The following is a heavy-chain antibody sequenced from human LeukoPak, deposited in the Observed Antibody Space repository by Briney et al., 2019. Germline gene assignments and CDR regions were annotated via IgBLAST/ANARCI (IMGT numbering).Heavy chain of an antibody. D-gene: IGHD3-9*01. V-gene: IGHV1-2*02. J-gene: IGHJ5*02. CDR2: INFNNDET. CDR1: GYTFTDYY. Sequence: GASVKVPCKASGYTFTDYYIHWVRQAPGQGLEWMGWINFNNDETFYAQNFQDRVTMTGDTSISTAYLELSSLRSDDTAVFYCARSYFDVLTNYYMWLAPWGQGTLVTVSS. CDR3: ARSYFDVLTNYYMWLAP.